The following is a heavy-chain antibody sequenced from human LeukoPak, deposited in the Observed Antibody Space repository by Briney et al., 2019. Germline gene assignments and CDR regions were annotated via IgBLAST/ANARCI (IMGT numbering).Heavy chain of an antibody. CDR1: GFTFSSHA. CDR2: ISGSGNST. V-gene: IGHV3-23*01. D-gene: IGHD1-1*01. Sequence: GESLKISCAASGFTFSSHAMCWVRQAPGKGPEWVSGISGSGNSTYYADSVKGRFTISRDNSKNTVYLQMNSLRAEDTALYYCARAPPGSNWKNYFDYWGQGTLVTVSS. J-gene: IGHJ4*02. CDR3: ARAPPGSNWKNYFDY.